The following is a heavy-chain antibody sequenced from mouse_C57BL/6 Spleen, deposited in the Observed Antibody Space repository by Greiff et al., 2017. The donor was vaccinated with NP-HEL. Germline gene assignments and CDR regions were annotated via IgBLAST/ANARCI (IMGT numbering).Heavy chain of an antibody. D-gene: IGHD3-2*02. V-gene: IGHV1-9*01. J-gene: IGHJ3*01. CDR2: ILPGSGST. CDR1: GYTFTGYW. Sequence: QVQLQQSGAELMKPGASVKLSCKATGYTFTGYWIEWVKQRPGHGLEWIGEILPGSGSTNYNEKFKGKATFTADTSSNQAYMQLSSLTTEDSAIYYCATTAQATSWFAYWGQGTLVTVSA. CDR3: ATTAQATSWFAY.